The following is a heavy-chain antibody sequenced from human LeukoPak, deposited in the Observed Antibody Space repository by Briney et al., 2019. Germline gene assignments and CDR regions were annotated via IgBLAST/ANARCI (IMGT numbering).Heavy chain of an antibody. CDR2: IYYSGST. CDR1: GFTFSNAW. Sequence: GSLRLSCAASGFTFSNAWMSWVRQAPGKGLEWIGYIYYSGSTNYNPSLKSRVTISVDTSKNQFSLKLSSVTAADTAVYYCAREGVIELELGYYMDVWGKGTTVTVSS. V-gene: IGHV4-59*01. D-gene: IGHD1-7*01. J-gene: IGHJ6*03. CDR3: AREGVIELELGYYMDV.